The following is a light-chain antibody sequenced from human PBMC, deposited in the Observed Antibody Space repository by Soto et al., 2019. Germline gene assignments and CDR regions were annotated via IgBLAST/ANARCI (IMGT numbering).Light chain of an antibody. CDR2: DAS. Sequence: DIQMTQSTSSLSASVGDRVTITCQSSQDISNYLNWYQQKPGKAPKLLIYDASNLETGVPSRFSGSGSWTDFTFTISSLQPVDIATYYCQQYDNLPPFTFGPGTKVDIK. CDR1: QDISNY. J-gene: IGKJ3*01. V-gene: IGKV1-33*01. CDR3: QQYDNLPPFT.